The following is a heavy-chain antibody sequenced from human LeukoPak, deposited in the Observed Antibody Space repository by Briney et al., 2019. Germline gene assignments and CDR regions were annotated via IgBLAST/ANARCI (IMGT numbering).Heavy chain of an antibody. V-gene: IGHV4-39*01. CDR2: IYYSGST. D-gene: IGHD3-3*01. J-gene: IGHJ4*02. Sequence: SETLSLTCTVSGGSISSSSYYWGWIRQPPGKGLEWIGSIYYSGSTYYNPSLKSRVTISVDTSKNQFSLKLSSVTAADMAVYYCARWGDYDFWSGTLWDYWGQGTLVTVSS. CDR3: ARWGDYDFWSGTLWDY. CDR1: GGSISSSSYY.